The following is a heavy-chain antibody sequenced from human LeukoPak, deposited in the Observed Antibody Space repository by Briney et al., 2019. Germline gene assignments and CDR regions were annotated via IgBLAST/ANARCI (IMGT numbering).Heavy chain of an antibody. V-gene: IGHV3-33*01. J-gene: IGHJ4*02. D-gene: IGHD3-10*01. CDR3: ASSPGSYHFDY. CDR2: IWYDGSNK. Sequence: PGGSLRLSCAASGFTFSSYGMHWVRQAPAKGLEWVAVIWYDGSNKYYADSVKGRFTISRDNSKNTLYLQMNSLRAEDTAVYYCASSPGSYHFDYWGQGTLVTVSS. CDR1: GFTFSSYG.